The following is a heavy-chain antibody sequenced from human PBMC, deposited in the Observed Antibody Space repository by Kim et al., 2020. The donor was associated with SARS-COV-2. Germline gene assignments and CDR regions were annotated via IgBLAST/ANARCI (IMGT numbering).Heavy chain of an antibody. CDR1: GFNVRNTY. Sequence: GGSLRLSCAASGFNVRNTYLSWVRQAPGKGLEWVSLIYSGGRTFYADSVEDSFTVSTDNSCNTSYLQLNSLLAADAAVYYYAAAGYYDRSSHYF. J-gene: IGHJ2*01. D-gene: IGHD3-9*01. CDR2: IYSGGRT. CDR3: AAAGYYDRSSHYF. V-gene: IGHV3-66*01.